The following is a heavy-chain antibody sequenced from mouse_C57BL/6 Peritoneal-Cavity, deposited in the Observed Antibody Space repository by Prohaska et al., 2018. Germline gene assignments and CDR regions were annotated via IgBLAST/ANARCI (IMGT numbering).Heavy chain of an antibody. D-gene: IGHD2-2*01. CDR2: INPDSSTI. Sequence: EVKLLQSGGGLVQPGGSLKLSCAASGIDFSRYWMSWVRRAPGKGLEWIGEINPDSSTINYAPYLKDKFIISRDNAKNTLYLQMSKVRSEDTALYYCARVVTAEAMDYWGQGTSVTVSS. CDR3: ARVVTAEAMDY. J-gene: IGHJ4*01. V-gene: IGHV4-1*01. CDR1: GIDFSRYW.